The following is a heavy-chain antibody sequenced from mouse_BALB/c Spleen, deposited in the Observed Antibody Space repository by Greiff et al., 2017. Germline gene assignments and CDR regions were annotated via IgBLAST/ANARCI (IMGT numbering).Heavy chain of an antibody. CDR1: GYTFTSYW. Sequence: VQLQQPGAELVRPGASVKLSCKASGYTFTSYWMNWVKQRPGQGLEWIGNINPSDSYTNYNQKFKDKATLTVDKSSSTAYMQLNSPTSEDAAIYYCTRSPHYYGSPFAYWGQGTLVTVSA. CDR3: TRSPHYYGSPFAY. J-gene: IGHJ3*01. D-gene: IGHD1-2*01. V-gene: IGHV1-69*02. CDR2: INPSDSYT.